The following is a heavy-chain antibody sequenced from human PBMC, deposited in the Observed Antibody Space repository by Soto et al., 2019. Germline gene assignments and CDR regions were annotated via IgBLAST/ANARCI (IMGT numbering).Heavy chain of an antibody. Sequence: LRLSCAASGFTFSSYWMHWVRQAPGKGLVWVSRINSDGSSTSYADSVKGRFTISRDNAKNTLYLQMNSLRAEDTAVYYCARVRRGVGRDYFDYWGQGTLVTVSS. J-gene: IGHJ4*02. CDR1: GFTFSSYW. V-gene: IGHV3-74*01. CDR3: ARVRRGVGRDYFDY. CDR2: INSDGSST. D-gene: IGHD3-10*01.